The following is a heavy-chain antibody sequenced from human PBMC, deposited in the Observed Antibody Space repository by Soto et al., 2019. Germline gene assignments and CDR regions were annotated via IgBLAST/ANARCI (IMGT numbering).Heavy chain of an antibody. CDR1: GDTFTSYA. CDR2: INAGHGNT. J-gene: IGHJ4*02. V-gene: IGHV1-3*01. D-gene: IGHD3-3*01. CDR3: SCTMRQGYFDY. Sequence: QVQLVQSGAQVKKPGASVKVSCKASGDTFTSYAMHWVRQAPGQRLEWMGWINAGHGNTKYSQKFQGRVTLTRVTAAGTAYTEMSTLRFEDTAVYVCSCTMRQGYFDYLGQGTLVTVS.